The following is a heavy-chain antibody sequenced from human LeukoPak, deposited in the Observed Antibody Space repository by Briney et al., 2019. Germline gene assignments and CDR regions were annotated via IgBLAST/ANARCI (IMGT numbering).Heavy chain of an antibody. CDR1: GGSISSGDYY. Sequence: PSQTLSLTCTVSGGSISSGDYYWSWIRQPPGKGLEWIGYIYYSGSTYYNPSLKSRVTISVDTSKNQFSLKLSSVTAADTAVYYCARDLEGYGGYDMVYYYGMDVWGKGTTVTVSS. CDR3: ARDLEGYGGYDMVYYYGMDV. CDR2: IYYSGST. D-gene: IGHD5-12*01. J-gene: IGHJ6*04. V-gene: IGHV4-30-4*01.